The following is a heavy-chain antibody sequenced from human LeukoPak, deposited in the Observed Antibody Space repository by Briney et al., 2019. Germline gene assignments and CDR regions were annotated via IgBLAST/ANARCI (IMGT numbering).Heavy chain of an antibody. CDR1: GGSISSDGYS. V-gene: IGHV4-30-2*01. J-gene: IGHJ4*02. Sequence: PSQTLSLTCAVSGGSISSDGYSWSWIRQPPGKGLEWIGYIYHSGSTYYNPSLKSRVTISVDRSKNQFSLKLSSVTAADTAVYYCARAWVGAHFDYWGQGTLVTVSS. D-gene: IGHD1-26*01. CDR2: IYHSGST. CDR3: ARAWVGAHFDY.